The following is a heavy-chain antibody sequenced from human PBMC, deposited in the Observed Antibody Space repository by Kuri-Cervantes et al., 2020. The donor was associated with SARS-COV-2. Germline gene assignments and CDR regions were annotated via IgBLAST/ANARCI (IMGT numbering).Heavy chain of an antibody. CDR3: ARGGSAYCGGDCYPPSWGVVLLGSQGSGYMDV. CDR2: ISSSSSFI. V-gene: IGHV3-21*01. J-gene: IGHJ6*03. D-gene: IGHD2-21*01. CDR1: GFNFDSCT. Sequence: GGSLRLSCGASGFNFDSCTMNWVRQAPGKRLEWVSSISSSSSFIYYADSVKGRFTISRDNAKNSLYLQMNSLRAEDTAVYYCARGGSAYCGGDCYPPSWGVVLLGSQGSGYMDVWGKGTTVTVSS.